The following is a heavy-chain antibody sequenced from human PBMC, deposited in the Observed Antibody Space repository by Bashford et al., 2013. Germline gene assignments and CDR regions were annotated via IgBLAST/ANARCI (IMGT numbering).Heavy chain of an antibody. CDR1: GGSISSYY. CDR2: IYYSGST. CDR3: ARVLSFAGSSWYGGHAFDI. J-gene: IGHJ3*02. D-gene: IGHD6-13*01. Sequence: SSETLSLTCTVSGGSISSYYWSWIRQPPGKGLEWIGYIYYSGSTNYNPSLKSRVTISVDTSKNQFSLKLSSVTAADTAVYYCARVLSFAGSSWYGGHAFDIVGQGTSGHRLL. V-gene: IGHV4-59*01.